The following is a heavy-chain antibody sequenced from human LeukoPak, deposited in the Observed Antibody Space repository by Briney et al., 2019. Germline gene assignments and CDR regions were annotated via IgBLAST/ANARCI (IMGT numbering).Heavy chain of an antibody. D-gene: IGHD2-8*01. Sequence: ASVKVSCKASGGTFSSYAISWVRQAPGQGLEWMGGIIPIFGTANYAQKFQGRVTITADESTSTAYMELSSLRSVDTAVYYCARGRDCTNGVCFRYNWFDPWGQGTLVTVSS. CDR2: IIPIFGTA. J-gene: IGHJ5*02. V-gene: IGHV1-69*13. CDR1: GGTFSSYA. CDR3: ARGRDCTNGVCFRYNWFDP.